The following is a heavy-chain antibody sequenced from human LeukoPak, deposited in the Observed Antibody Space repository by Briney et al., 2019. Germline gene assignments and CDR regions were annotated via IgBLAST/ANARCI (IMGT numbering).Heavy chain of an antibody. CDR1: GFTFDDYA. CDR2: ISWNGGSI. Sequence: PGGSLRLSCTASGFTFDDYAMHWVRQPPGKGLEWVSGISWNGGSIGYADSVKGRFTISRDNAKNSLYLQMSSLRAEDTAVYYCAKLGFGETSDYWGQGTLVTVSS. D-gene: IGHD3-10*01. V-gene: IGHV3-9*01. J-gene: IGHJ4*02. CDR3: AKLGFGETSDY.